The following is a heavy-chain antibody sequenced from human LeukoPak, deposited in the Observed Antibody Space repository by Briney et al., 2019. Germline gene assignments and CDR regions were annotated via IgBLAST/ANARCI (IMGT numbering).Heavy chain of an antibody. D-gene: IGHD5-12*01. Sequence: PSETLSLTCTVSGDSISSYYWSWIRQPPGKGLEWIGYIYYSGSTNYNPSLKSRVTISVDTSKNQFSLKLSSVTAADTAVYYCAREIRSASGRMATITGAFDIWGQGTMVTVSS. CDR1: GDSISSYY. V-gene: IGHV4-59*01. CDR2: IYYSGST. CDR3: AREIRSASGRMATITGAFDI. J-gene: IGHJ3*02.